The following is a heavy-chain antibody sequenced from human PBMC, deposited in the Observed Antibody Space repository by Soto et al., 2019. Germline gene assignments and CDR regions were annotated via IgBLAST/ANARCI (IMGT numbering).Heavy chain of an antibody. CDR1: GGSFSGYI. CDR2: INHSGSA. J-gene: IGHJ4*02. D-gene: IGHD1-26*01. CDR3: ARGLITGSQSSGGWYYSDS. Sequence: QVQLQQAGAGLLKPSETLSLTCDVYGGSFSGYIWTWIRQTPGKGLQWIGQINHSGSAKYNPSLNSRLTISVPTSNSQFSLELSSVTAADTAVYYCARGLITGSQSSGGWYYSDSWGQGTQVTVSS. V-gene: IGHV4-34*01.